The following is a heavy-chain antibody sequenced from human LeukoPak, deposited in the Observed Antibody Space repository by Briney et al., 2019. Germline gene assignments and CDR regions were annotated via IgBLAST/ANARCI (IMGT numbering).Heavy chain of an antibody. J-gene: IGHJ4*02. CDR1: GFIFSTYG. CDR3: AKDSLADIDY. Sequence: PGGSLRLSCAASGFIFSTYGMYWVRQAPGKGLEWVAFIRHDGSIKNYADSVKGRSTTSRDNSENTLYLQMNSLRAEDTAVYYCAKDSLADIDYWGQGTLVTVSS. V-gene: IGHV3-30*02. CDR2: IRHDGSIK. D-gene: IGHD3-16*01.